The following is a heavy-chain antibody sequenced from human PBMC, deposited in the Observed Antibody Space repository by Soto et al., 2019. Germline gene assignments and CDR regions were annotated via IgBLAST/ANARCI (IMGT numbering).Heavy chain of an antibody. Sequence: SETLSLTCTVSGGSISSSSYYWGWLRQPPGKGLEWIGSIYYSGSTYYNPSLTSRVTISVDTSKNQFSLKLSSVTAADTAVYYCARHRVSNYDILSGSLDYWGQGTLVTVSS. J-gene: IGHJ4*02. CDR1: GGSISSSSYY. CDR2: IYYSGST. D-gene: IGHD3-9*01. V-gene: IGHV4-39*01. CDR3: ARHRVSNYDILSGSLDY.